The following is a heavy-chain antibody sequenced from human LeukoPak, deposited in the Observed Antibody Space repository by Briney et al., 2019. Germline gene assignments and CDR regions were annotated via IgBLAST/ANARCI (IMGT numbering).Heavy chain of an antibody. J-gene: IGHJ4*02. CDR3: ARKVSSSWYYVDY. V-gene: IGHV3-48*03. CDR1: GFTFSSYE. CDR2: ISSSGSTI. Sequence: PGGSLRLSCAASGFTFSSYEMNWVRQAPGKGLEWVSYISSSGSTIYYADSVKGRFTISRDNAKNSLYLQMNSLRAEDTAVYYCARKVSSSWYYVDYWGQGTLVTVSS. D-gene: IGHD6-13*01.